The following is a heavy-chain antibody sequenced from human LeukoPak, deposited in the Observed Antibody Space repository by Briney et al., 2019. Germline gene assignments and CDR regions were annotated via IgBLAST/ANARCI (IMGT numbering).Heavy chain of an antibody. Sequence: GSLRLSCAASGFTFSSYGMHWVRQAPGKGLEWVAFIGYDGSNKYTADSARGRFTLSRDNSKDTLYLQMNSLRAEDTAVYYCAKRGGTTVTTSNFHMDVWGKGTTVTVSS. CDR1: GFTFSSYG. CDR3: AKRGGTTVTTSNFHMDV. V-gene: IGHV3-30*02. D-gene: IGHD4-17*01. CDR2: IGYDGSNK. J-gene: IGHJ6*03.